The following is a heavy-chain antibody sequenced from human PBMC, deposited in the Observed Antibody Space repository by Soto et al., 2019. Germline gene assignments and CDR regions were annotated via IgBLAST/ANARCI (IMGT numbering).Heavy chain of an antibody. CDR1: GGTFSSYA. D-gene: IGHD2-8*01. CDR2: IIPIFGTA. CDR3: ARAGDCTYGVCYNNWFDP. J-gene: IGHJ5*02. Sequence: ASVKVSCKASGGTFSSYAISWVRQAPGQGLEWMGGIIPIFGTANYAQKFQGRVTITADKSTSTAYMELSSLRSEDTAVYYCARAGDCTYGVCYNNWFDPWGQGTLVTVSS. V-gene: IGHV1-69*06.